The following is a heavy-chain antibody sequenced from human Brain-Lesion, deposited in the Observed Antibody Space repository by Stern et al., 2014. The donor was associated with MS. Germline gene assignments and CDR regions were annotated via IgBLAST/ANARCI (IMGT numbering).Heavy chain of an antibody. V-gene: IGHV2-5*02. CDR1: GFSLRTDGVG. CDR3: AHRRPHYAAWDNGDFDY. CDR2: IYWDNDK. J-gene: IGHJ4*02. D-gene: IGHD2-8*01. Sequence: ESGPALVTPTQTLTLTCTFSGFSLRTDGVGVGWVRQPPGQALESLALIYWDNDKRYSPSLRRRLTITKDTSRNQVVLTMTNMDPVDTATYYCAHRRPHYAAWDNGDFDYWGQGALVTVSS.